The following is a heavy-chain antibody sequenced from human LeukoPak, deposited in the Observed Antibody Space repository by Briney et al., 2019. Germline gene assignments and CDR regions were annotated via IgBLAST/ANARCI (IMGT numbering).Heavy chain of an antibody. Sequence: GGSLRLSCAASGFTFSSYSMNWVRQAPGKGLEWVSSISSSSSYIYYADSVKGRFTISRDNAKNSLYLQMNNLRAEDTAVYYCAKGTAAAGLLFDYWGQGTLVTVSS. D-gene: IGHD6-13*01. CDR2: ISSSSSYI. CDR3: AKGTAAAGLLFDY. J-gene: IGHJ4*02. V-gene: IGHV3-21*04. CDR1: GFTFSSYS.